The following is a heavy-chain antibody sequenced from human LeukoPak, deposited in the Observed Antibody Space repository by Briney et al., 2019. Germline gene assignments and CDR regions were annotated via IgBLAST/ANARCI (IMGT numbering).Heavy chain of an antibody. D-gene: IGHD3-3*01. CDR1: GGTFSSYA. J-gene: IGHJ6*03. V-gene: IGHV1-69*05. CDR2: IIPIFGTA. Sequence: ASVKVSCKASGGTFSSYAISWVRQAPGQGLEWMGGIIPIFGTANYAQKFQGRVTITTDESTSTAYMGLSSLRSEDTAVYYCARGARPRYDFWSGYYFDDYYMDVWGKGTTVTVSS. CDR3: ARGARPRYDFWSGYYFDDYYMDV.